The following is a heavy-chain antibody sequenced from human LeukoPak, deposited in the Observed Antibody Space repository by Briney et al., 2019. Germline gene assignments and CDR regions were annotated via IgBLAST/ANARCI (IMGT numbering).Heavy chain of an antibody. D-gene: IGHD3-22*01. J-gene: IGHJ3*02. CDR3: ARGRHYYDSSGYNDAFDI. CDR1: GYTFTSYG. V-gene: IGHV1-18*01. CDR2: VSAYNGNT. Sequence: ASVKVSCKASGYTFTSYGISWVRQAPGQGLAWMGWVSAYNGNTNYAQKLQGRVTMTTDTSTSTAYMELRSLRSDDTAVFYCARGRHYYDSSGYNDAFDIWGQGTMVTVSS.